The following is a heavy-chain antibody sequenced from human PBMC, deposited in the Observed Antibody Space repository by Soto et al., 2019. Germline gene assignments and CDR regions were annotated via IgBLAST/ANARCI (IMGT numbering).Heavy chain of an antibody. Sequence: WGSLRLSCAASGFSFVGYNMNFFRHAPGKGLEWVSSISGDSNYIYYADSVQGRFTISRDNAKNSVYLQMNSLRAEDTAVYYCARVVYFDRSAYGLWGQGTMVTVSS. J-gene: IGHJ3*01. D-gene: IGHD3-22*01. V-gene: IGHV3-21*01. CDR3: ARVVYFDRSAYGL. CDR1: GFSFVGYN. CDR2: ISGDSNYI.